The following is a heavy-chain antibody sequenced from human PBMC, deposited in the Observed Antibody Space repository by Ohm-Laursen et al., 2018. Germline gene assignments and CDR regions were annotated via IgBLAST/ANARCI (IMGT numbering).Heavy chain of an antibody. V-gene: IGHV3-20*04. CDR2: VNWNGNRK. D-gene: IGHD3-22*01. J-gene: IGHJ4*02. CDR3: ARDSSGYYHSFDY. Sequence: SLRLSCAASGFKFEDYSMNWFRQSPAKGLEWVASVNWNGNRKNYAGSVKGRFTISRDDARNSFYLQMNSLRAEDTAVYYCARDSSGYYHSFDYWGQGTLVTVSS. CDR1: GFKFEDYS.